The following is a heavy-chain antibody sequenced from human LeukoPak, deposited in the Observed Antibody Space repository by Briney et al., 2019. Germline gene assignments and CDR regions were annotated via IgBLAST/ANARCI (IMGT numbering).Heavy chain of an antibody. V-gene: IGHV1-2*02. D-gene: IGHD4-23*01. J-gene: IGHJ4*02. CDR1: AYTFTAYI. Sequence: ASVKVSCKASAYTFTAYIIHWVRQPPGQGLEWMGWFNPNNGGTNYAQKFYGRVTMTSDTSIITANMYLSGQSSNDTAAYDCSREGPTVGMVSIDIGYWGQGTLVTVSS. CDR2: FNPNNGGT. CDR3: SREGPTVGMVSIDIGY.